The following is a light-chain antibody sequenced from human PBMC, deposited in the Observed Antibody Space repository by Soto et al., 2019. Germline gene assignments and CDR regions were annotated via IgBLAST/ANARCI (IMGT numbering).Light chain of an antibody. CDR1: SSDVGGYNY. CDR3: SSYTSSSTPYV. V-gene: IGLV2-14*01. CDR2: EVS. J-gene: IGLJ1*01. Sequence: SLTQPASVSGSPGQSITISCTGTSSDVGGYNYVSWYQQHPGKAPKLMIYEVSNRPSGVSNRFSGSKSGNTASLTISGLQAEDEADYYCSSYTSSSTPYVFGTGTKLTVL.